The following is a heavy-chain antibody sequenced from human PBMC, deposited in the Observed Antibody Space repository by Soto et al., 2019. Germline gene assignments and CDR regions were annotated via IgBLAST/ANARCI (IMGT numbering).Heavy chain of an antibody. CDR2: ISSSSSYI. V-gene: IGHV3-21*01. D-gene: IGHD5-12*01. CDR3: ARDRVMATIGYFDY. CDR1: GFTFSSYS. Sequence: GGSLRLSCAASGFTFSSYSMNWVRQAPGKGLEWVSSISSSSSYIYYADSVKGRFTISRDNAKNSLYLQMNSLRAEDTAVYYCARDRVMATIGYFDYWGQGTLVTGSS. J-gene: IGHJ4*02.